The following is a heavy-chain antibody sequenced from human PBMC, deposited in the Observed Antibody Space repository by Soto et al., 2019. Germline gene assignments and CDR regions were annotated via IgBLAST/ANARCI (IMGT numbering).Heavy chain of an antibody. CDR3: ARGRLGLRLEST. CDR1: GGSFSGYY. V-gene: IGHV4-34*01. J-gene: IGHJ5*02. D-gene: IGHD5-12*01. CDR2: INHSGST. Sequence: SETLSLTCAVYGGSFSGYYWSWIRQPPGKGLEWIGEINHSGSTNYNPSLKSRVTISVDTSKNQFSLKLSSVTAADTAVYYCARGRLGLRLESTWGQGTLVTVSS.